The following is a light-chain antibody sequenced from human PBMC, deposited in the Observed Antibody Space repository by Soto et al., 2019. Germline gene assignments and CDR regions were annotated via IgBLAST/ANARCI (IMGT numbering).Light chain of an antibody. Sequence: DIQMTQSPSTLSASVGDRVTITCRASQSIDSWLAWYQQKPGKAPKLLIYKTSNLESGVPSRFSGSGSGTEFTLTISSLQPDDFATYYCQRYATYSPTFGQGTKGGYQ. CDR1: QSIDSW. J-gene: IGKJ1*01. CDR3: QRYATYSPT. CDR2: KTS. V-gene: IGKV1-5*03.